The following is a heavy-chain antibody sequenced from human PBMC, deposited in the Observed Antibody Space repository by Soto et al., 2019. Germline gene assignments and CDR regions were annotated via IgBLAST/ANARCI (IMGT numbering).Heavy chain of an antibody. J-gene: IGHJ4*02. V-gene: IGHV3-23*01. CDR3: AKGTYYYDSSGYYFDY. Sequence: PGGSLRLSCAASGFTFSSYAMSWVRQAPGKGLEWVSAISGSGGSTYYADSVKGRFTISRDNSKNTLYLQMNSLRAEDTAVYYCAKGTYYYDSSGYYFDYWGQGTLVTVSS. CDR2: ISGSGGST. CDR1: GFTFSSYA. D-gene: IGHD3-22*01.